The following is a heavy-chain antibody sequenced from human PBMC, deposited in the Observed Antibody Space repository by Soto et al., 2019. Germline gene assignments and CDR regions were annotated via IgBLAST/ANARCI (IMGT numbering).Heavy chain of an antibody. V-gene: IGHV1-46*01. CDR2: INPSSGNT. D-gene: IGHD6-19*01. Sequence: VSVKVCCKASRDTFTSYYMHWPRQAPGQGLEWMGRINPSSGNTSYAQKFQGRVTMTRNTSISTAYMELSSLRSEDTAVYYCARELGGWYLDAFDIWGQGTMVTVSS. J-gene: IGHJ3*02. CDR1: RDTFTSYY. CDR3: ARELGGWYLDAFDI.